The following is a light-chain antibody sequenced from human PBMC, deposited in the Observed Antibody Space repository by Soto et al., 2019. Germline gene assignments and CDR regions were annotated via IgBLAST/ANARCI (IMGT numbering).Light chain of an antibody. CDR1: QSISNY. V-gene: IGKV1-39*01. CDR2: GAS. Sequence: DIQMTQSPFSLPASVGDRVNITCRASQSISNYLNWYQHKPGRTPSLLIHGASSLQGGVPSRFSGSGSGTDFTLTISSLQPEDFTTYYCQQTYSAPLTFGGGTRVEF. CDR3: QQTYSAPLT. J-gene: IGKJ4*01.